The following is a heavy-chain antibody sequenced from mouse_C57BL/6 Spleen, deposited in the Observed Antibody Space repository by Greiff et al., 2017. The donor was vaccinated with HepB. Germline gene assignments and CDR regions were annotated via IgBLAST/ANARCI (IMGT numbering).Heavy chain of an antibody. V-gene: IGHV1-62-2*01. CDR2: FYPGSGSI. J-gene: IGHJ4*01. D-gene: IGHD2-5*01. CDR3: ARHEEAYYSNYYAMDY. Sequence: QVQLQQSGAELVKPGASVKLSCKSSGYTFTEYTIHWVKQRSGQGLEWIGWFYPGSGSIKYNEKFKDKATLTADKSSSTVYMELSRLTSEDSAVYFCARHEEAYYSNYYAMDYWGQGTSVTVSS. CDR1: GYTFTEYT.